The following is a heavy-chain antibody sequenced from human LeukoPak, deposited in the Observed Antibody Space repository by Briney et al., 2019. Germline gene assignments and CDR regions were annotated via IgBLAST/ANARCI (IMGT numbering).Heavy chain of an antibody. V-gene: IGHV3-30*04. J-gene: IGHJ4*02. CDR1: GFTFSSYA. CDR2: ISYDGSNK. CDR3: ARFRTWGDKAFDY. D-gene: IGHD2-21*02. Sequence: GGSLRLSCAASGFTFSSYAMHWVRQAPGKGLEWVAVISYDGSNKYYADSVKGRFTISRDSAKNSLYLQMNSLRAEDTAVYYCARFRTWGDKAFDYWGQGTLVTVSS.